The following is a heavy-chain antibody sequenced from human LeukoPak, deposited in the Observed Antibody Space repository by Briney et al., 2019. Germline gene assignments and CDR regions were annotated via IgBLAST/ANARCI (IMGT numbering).Heavy chain of an antibody. CDR3: ARDNIRKDDY. Sequence: GGTLRLSCAASGFTFSSYAMNWVRQAPGKGLEWVASIKQDGSERYYVGSVEGRFTISRDDVKNLLYLQMNSLRAEDTAVYYCARDNIRKDDYWGQGTLVTVSS. J-gene: IGHJ4*02. CDR2: IKQDGSER. V-gene: IGHV3-7*01. CDR1: GFTFSSYA. D-gene: IGHD2/OR15-2a*01.